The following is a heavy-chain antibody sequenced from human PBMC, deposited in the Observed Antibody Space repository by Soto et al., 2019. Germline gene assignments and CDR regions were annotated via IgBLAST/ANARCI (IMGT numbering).Heavy chain of an antibody. Sequence: GASVKVSCKASGYTFTSYDINWVRQATGQGLEWMGWMNPNSGNTGYAQKFQGRVTMTRNTSISTAYMELSSLRSEDTAVYYCARDRPPPTIAARPEFDYWGQGTLVTVSS. CDR1: GYTFTSYD. CDR2: MNPNSGNT. V-gene: IGHV1-8*01. CDR3: ARDRPPPTIAARPEFDY. J-gene: IGHJ4*02. D-gene: IGHD6-6*01.